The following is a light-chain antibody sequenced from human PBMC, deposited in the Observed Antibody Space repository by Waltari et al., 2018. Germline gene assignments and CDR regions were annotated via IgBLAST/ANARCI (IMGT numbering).Light chain of an antibody. J-gene: IGLJ2*01. CDR1: SGHNSYA. Sequence: QLVLTQSPSASASLGASVKPTCTLSSGHNSYAIAWHKEQPEKGPRYLMKLNSDGSHSKGDGIPVRFSCSCAGAERYLTISSLHSEDEADYYCQTWDSGTVVFGGGTKLTVL. CDR2: LNSDGSH. V-gene: IGLV4-69*01. CDR3: QTWDSGTVV.